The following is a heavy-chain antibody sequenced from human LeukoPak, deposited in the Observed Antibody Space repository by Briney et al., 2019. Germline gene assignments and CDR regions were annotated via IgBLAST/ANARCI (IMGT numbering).Heavy chain of an antibody. CDR1: GFTFSSYW. V-gene: IGHV3-74*01. CDR3: ARAGQGGSFSFDP. D-gene: IGHD2-15*01. J-gene: IGHJ5*02. CDR2: INSDGSST. Sequence: GGSLRLSCAASGFTFSSYWMHWVRQAPGKGLVWVSRINSDGSSTSYADSVKGRFTISRDNAKNTLYLQVNSLRAEDTAVYYCARAGQGGSFSFDPWGQGTLVTVSS.